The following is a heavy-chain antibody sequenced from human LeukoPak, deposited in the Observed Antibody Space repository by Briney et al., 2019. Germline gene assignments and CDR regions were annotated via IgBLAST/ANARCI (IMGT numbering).Heavy chain of an antibody. Sequence: GGSLRLSXAASGFTFSSYAMSWVRQAPGKGLEWVSGISDSGGTIDYADSVKGRFTISRDNSKNTMYLQMNSLRAEDTAVYYCAKKLSGSYKAFDYWGQGTPVTVSS. V-gene: IGHV3-23*01. CDR1: GFTFSSYA. D-gene: IGHD1-26*01. CDR3: AKKLSGSYKAFDY. CDR2: ISDSGGTI. J-gene: IGHJ4*02.